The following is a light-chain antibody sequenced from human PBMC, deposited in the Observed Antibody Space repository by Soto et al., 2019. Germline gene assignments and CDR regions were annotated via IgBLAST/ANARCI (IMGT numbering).Light chain of an antibody. CDR3: QLRSNWPPV. Sequence: EVVLTQSPATLSLSPGERATLSCRASQSFSTYLSYLAWYQQKPGQAPRLLIYDASNRATGIPARFSGSGSSTDFTLTISSLVPEDFAVFYCQLRSNWPPVFGGGTKVEIK. CDR2: DAS. CDR1: QSFSTYLSY. V-gene: IGKV3-11*01. J-gene: IGKJ4*01.